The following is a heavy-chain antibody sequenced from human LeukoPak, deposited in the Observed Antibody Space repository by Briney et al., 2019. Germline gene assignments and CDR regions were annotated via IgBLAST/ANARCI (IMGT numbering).Heavy chain of an antibody. J-gene: IGHJ4*02. CDR3: AKASWVSSADAVL. CDR1: GFTFSSYA. D-gene: IGHD3-3*02. V-gene: IGHV3-23*01. Sequence: GGSLRLSCAASGFTFSSYAMSWVRQAPARGLEWVSSLRGDGDTFYADSVKGRFTLSRDESRNTVYLQMNNLRVEDTAVYFCAKASWVSSADAVLWGQGTLVTVSS. CDR2: LRGDGDT.